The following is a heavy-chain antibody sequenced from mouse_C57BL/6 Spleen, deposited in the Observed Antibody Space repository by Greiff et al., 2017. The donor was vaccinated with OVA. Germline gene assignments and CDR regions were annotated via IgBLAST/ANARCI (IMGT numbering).Heavy chain of an antibody. D-gene: IGHD2-4*01. CDR1: GYTFTSYW. CDR3: ARKNYDYWYFDV. CDR2: IDPSDSET. Sequence: QVQLQQPGAELVMPGASVKLSCKASGYTFTSYWMHWVKQRPIQGLEWIGNIDPSDSETHYNQKFKDKATLTVDKSSSTAYMQLSSLTSEDSAVYYCARKNYDYWYFDVWGTGTTVTVSS. J-gene: IGHJ1*03. V-gene: IGHV1-52*01.